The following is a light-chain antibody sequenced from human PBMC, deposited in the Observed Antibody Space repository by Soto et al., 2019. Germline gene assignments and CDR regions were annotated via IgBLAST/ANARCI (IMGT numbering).Light chain of an antibody. Sequence: IQLTQSPSSLSASVGDRVTITCRASQSVITYLNWYQQMPGKAPKLLIYAASSLQSGVPSRFSGSGSGTDFTLTISSLQPEDFATYYCQQSYSTPRTFGQGTKVDIK. CDR1: QSVITY. CDR3: QQSYSTPRT. CDR2: AAS. J-gene: IGKJ1*01. V-gene: IGKV1-39*01.